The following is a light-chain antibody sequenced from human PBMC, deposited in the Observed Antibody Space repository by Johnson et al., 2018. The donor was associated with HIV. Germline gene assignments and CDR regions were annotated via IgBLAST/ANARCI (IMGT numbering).Light chain of an antibody. CDR3: GTWDSSLGAVYV. V-gene: IGLV1-51*01. CDR2: DNN. Sequence: QSVLTQPPSVSAAPGQKVTISCSGSSSNIGNNYVSWYQQLPGTAPKLLIYDNNKRPSGIRDRFSGSKSGTSATLGITGLQTGDEADYYCGTWDSSLGAVYVVGTGTKVTVL. J-gene: IGLJ1*01. CDR1: SSNIGNNY.